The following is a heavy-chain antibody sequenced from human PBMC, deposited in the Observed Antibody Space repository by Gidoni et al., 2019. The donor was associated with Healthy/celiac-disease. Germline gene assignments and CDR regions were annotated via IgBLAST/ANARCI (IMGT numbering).Heavy chain of an antibody. Sequence: EVQLVESGGGLVQPGGSLRLSCAASGFTVSSNYMSWVRQAPGKGLEWVSVIYSGGSTYYADSVKGRFTISRDNSKNTLYLQMNSLRAEDTAVYYCAREMGIAVAGRGIDYWGQGTLVTVSS. CDR3: AREMGIAVAGRGIDY. D-gene: IGHD6-19*01. CDR1: GFTVSSNY. V-gene: IGHV3-66*01. J-gene: IGHJ4*02. CDR2: IYSGGST.